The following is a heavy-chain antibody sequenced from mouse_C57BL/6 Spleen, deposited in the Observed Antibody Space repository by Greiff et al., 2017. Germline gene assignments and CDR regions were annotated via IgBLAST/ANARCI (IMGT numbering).Heavy chain of an antibody. CDR3: ARVSRYYGSSFAY. D-gene: IGHD1-1*01. V-gene: IGHV1-55*01. Sequence: QVQLQQPGAELVKPGASVKMSCKASGYTFTSYWITWVKQRPGQGLEWIGDIYPGSGSTNYNEKFKSKATLTVDTSSSTAYMQLSSLTSEDSAVYYCARVSRYYGSSFAYWGQGTLVTVSA. J-gene: IGHJ3*01. CDR2: IYPGSGST. CDR1: GYTFTSYW.